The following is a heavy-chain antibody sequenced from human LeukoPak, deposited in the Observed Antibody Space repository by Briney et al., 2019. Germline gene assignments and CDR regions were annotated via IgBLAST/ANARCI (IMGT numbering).Heavy chain of an antibody. D-gene: IGHD3-16*02. CDR3: ARGGYDYVWGSYHSPSSDY. CDR1: GFTFSSYA. Sequence: PGGSLRLSCAASGFTFSSYAMSWVRQAPGKGLEWVSAISGSGGSTYYADSVKGRFTISRDNSKNTLYLQMNSLRAEDTAVYYCARGGYDYVWGSYHSPSSDYWGQGTLVTVSS. V-gene: IGHV3-23*01. J-gene: IGHJ4*02. CDR2: ISGSGGST.